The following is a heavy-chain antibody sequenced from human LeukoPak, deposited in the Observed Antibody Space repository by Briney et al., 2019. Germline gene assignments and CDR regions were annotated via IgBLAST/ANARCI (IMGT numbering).Heavy chain of an antibody. J-gene: IGHJ4*02. CDR1: GFTFSSYG. V-gene: IGHV3-30*18. D-gene: IGHD5/OR15-5a*01. CDR3: AKGVPPDY. Sequence: GGSLRLSCAASGFTFSSYGMHWVRPAPGKGPDCAAVISYDRRNTSYADSVTGRFTIFRDNSKNTLYLQMNSLRAEDTAVYYCAKGVPPDYWGQGTLVTVSS. CDR2: ISYDRRNT.